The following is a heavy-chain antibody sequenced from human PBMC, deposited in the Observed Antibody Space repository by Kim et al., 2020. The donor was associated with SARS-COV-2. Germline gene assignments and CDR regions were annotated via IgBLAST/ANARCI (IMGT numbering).Heavy chain of an antibody. V-gene: IGHV1-69*01. CDR3: ARYPQGGYSYGLGY. D-gene: IGHD5-18*01. Sequence: AQKVQGRVTITADESTSTAYMELSSLRSEDTAVYYCARYPQGGYSYGLGYWGQGTLVTVSS. J-gene: IGHJ4*02.